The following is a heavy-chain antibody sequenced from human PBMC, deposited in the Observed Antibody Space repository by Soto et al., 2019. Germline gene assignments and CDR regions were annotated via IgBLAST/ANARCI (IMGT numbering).Heavy chain of an antibody. CDR2: ISSSSTI. Sequence: VQLVESGGGLVQPGGSLRLSCAASGFTFSSYSMNWVRQAPGKGLEWVSYISSSSTIYYADSVKGQFTISRENAKNSXXXXXXXXXXXXTAVYYCARDMGSRFYYYGXDVWGQGTTVTV. J-gene: IGHJ6*02. CDR3: ARDMGSRFYYYGXDV. CDR1: GFTFSSYS. V-gene: IGHV3-48*01. D-gene: IGHD3-10*01.